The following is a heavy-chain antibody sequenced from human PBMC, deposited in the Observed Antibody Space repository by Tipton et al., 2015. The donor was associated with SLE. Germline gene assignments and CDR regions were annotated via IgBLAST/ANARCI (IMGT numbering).Heavy chain of an antibody. CDR3: ARGSTGWFGTYYYYMDV. CDR1: GFAFNSYA. V-gene: IGHV3-21*06. CDR2: ISPTTSYV. D-gene: IGHD6-19*01. Sequence: SLRLSCAASGFAFNSYAMSWVRQAPEKGLEWVSSISPTTSYVYYVDSVKGRFTISRDNAKNSLYLQMNNLRADDTAVYYCARGSTGWFGTYYYYMDVWGKGTPVTVSS. J-gene: IGHJ6*03.